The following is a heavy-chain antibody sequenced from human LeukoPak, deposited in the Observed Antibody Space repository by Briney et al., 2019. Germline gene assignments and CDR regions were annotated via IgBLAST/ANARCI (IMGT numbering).Heavy chain of an antibody. V-gene: IGHV3-7*01. CDR3: ARDRGIHGWFDP. CDR1: GFTFSSYW. D-gene: IGHD3-10*01. CDR2: IKQDGSET. Sequence: GGSLRLSCAGTGFTFSSYWMTWVRQAPGKGLEWVGNIKQDGSETYYVDSVKGRFTISRDNAKNSLYLQMNSLRAEDTAVYYCARDRGIHGWFDPWGQGTLVTVSS. J-gene: IGHJ5*02.